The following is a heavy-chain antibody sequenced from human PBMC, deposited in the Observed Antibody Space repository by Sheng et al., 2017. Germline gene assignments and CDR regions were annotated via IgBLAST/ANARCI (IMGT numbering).Heavy chain of an antibody. J-gene: IGHJ5*02. V-gene: IGHV1-69*02. CDR1: GGTFSSYT. D-gene: IGHD3-22*01. Sequence: QVQLVQSGAEVKKPGSSVKVSCKASGGTFSSYTISWVRQAPGQGLEWMGRIIPILGIANYAQKFQGRVTITADKSTSTAYMELSSLRSEDTAVYYCARNYRPSNYYDSSDFDPWGQGTLVTVSS. CDR3: ARNYRPSNYYDSSDFDP. CDR2: IIPILGIA.